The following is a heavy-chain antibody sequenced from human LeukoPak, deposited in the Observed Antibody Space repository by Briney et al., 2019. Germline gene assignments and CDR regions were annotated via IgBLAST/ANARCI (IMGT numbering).Heavy chain of an antibody. CDR3: ARQIAVAGTQDFDY. Sequence: SETLSLTCTVSGGSISSSSYYWGWIRQPPGKGLEWIGSIYYSGSTYYNPSLKSRVTISVDTSKNQFSLKLSSVTAADTAVYYCARQIAVAGTQDFDYWGQGTLVTVSS. V-gene: IGHV4-39*01. CDR2: IYYSGST. D-gene: IGHD6-19*01. CDR1: GGSISSSSYY. J-gene: IGHJ4*02.